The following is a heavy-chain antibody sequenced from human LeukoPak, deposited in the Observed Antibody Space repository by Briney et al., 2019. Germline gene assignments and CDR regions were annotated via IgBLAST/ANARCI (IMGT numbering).Heavy chain of an antibody. CDR2: ISAYNGNT. Sequence: GASVKVSCKASGGTFSSYAISWVRQAPGQGLEWMGWISAYNGNTNYAQKLQGRVTMTTDTSTSTAYMELRSLRSDDTAVYYCARLVMTTVTQHYYYGMDVWGQGTTVTVSS. D-gene: IGHD4-17*01. J-gene: IGHJ6*02. V-gene: IGHV1-18*01. CDR1: GGTFSSYA. CDR3: ARLVMTTVTQHYYYGMDV.